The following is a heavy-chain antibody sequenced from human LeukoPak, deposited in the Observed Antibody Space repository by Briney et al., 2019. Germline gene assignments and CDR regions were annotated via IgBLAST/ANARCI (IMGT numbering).Heavy chain of an antibody. CDR2: IYSGDNT. V-gene: IGHV3-66*01. Sequence: GGSLRLSCAASGFTFSSYWMHWVRQAPGKGLEWVSVIYSGDNTYYADSVKGRFTISRDISKNTLYLQMNSLRAEDTAVYYCARDLGVVAATTYVFDCWGQGTLVTVSS. CDR1: GFTFSSYW. CDR3: ARDLGVVAATTYVFDC. D-gene: IGHD2-15*01. J-gene: IGHJ4*02.